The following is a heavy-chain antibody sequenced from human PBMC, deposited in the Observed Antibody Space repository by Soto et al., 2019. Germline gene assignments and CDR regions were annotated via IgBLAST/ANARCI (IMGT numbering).Heavy chain of an antibody. V-gene: IGHV3-11*01. D-gene: IGHD2-15*01. CDR2: ISSSGSTI. J-gene: IGHJ6*03. CDR3: ARVYCSGGSCSYYYYYMDV. Sequence: GGSLRLSCAASGFTFSDYYMSWIRQAPGKGLEWVSYISSSGSTIYYADSVKGRFTISRDNAKNSLYLQMNSLRAEDTAVYYCARVYCSGGSCSYYYYYMDVWGKGTTVTVSS. CDR1: GFTFSDYY.